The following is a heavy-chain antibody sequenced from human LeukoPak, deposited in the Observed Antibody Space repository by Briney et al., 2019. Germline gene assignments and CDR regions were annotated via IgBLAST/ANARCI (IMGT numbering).Heavy chain of an antibody. D-gene: IGHD5-24*01. CDR2: IYYSGGI. CDR1: GGSISSSSYY. Sequence: NASETLSLTCTVSGGSISSSSYYCAWIRQPPGKGLEWICCIYYSGGIYYNPSLTSRLTISVDTSKNQFSLKLSSVTAADTAVYYCARSRDGYNYSDYWGQGTLVTVS. V-gene: IGHV4-39*01. J-gene: IGHJ4*02. CDR3: ARSRDGYNYSDY.